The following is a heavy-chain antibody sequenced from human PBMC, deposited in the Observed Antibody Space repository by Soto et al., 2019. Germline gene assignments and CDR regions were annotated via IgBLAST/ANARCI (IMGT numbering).Heavy chain of an antibody. CDR3: ARWVGGSMYDNSGKYDS. CDR2: VSNDGIRK. Sequence: QVQLVESGGGVVQPGRSLRLTCAASGFIFSGSGMHWVRQAPGKGLEWVALVSNDGIRKYYGDSVKGRFTISRDNAENTLYRQMNSLRAEDTAVYYCARWVGGSMYDNSGKYDSWGQGTLVTVS. V-gene: IGHV3-30*03. CDR1: GFIFSGSG. J-gene: IGHJ5*01. D-gene: IGHD3-22*01.